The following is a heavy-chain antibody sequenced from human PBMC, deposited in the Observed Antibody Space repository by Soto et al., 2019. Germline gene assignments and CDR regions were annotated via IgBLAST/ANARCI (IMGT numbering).Heavy chain of an antibody. Sequence: QVHLVQSGAAVKKPGSSVKVSCKASGGNFSSLAISWVRRAPGQGLEYMGGIIPMFGTTNYAQKFRGRVTVIADESTSTVYLDLSRLRFDDTAVYYCARASGRGWYNWFDPWGQGPLGSVS. V-gene: IGHV1-69*01. CDR3: ARASGRGWYNWFDP. CDR2: IIPMFGTT. CDR1: GGNFSSLA. D-gene: IGHD6-19*01. J-gene: IGHJ5*02.